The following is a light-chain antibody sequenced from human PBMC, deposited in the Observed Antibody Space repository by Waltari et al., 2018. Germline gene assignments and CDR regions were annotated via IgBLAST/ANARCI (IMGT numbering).Light chain of an antibody. CDR2: DVR. CDR1: NIGIKR. J-gene: IGLJ1*01. V-gene: IGLV3-21*02. Sequence: SYVLTQPPSLSVAPGQTARITCGGDNIGIKRVHGFQQRPGQAPVLVVYDVRDRPSRIPERFSGATSGNTATLTISGVGAGDEADYYCQVWDGSSAHYVFGTGTKVTVL. CDR3: QVWDGSSAHYV.